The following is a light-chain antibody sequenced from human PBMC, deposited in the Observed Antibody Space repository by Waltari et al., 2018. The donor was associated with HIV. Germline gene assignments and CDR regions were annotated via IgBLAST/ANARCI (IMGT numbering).Light chain of an antibody. CDR3: CAYAGSTTYVI. CDR1: SSDVGGYNL. J-gene: IGLJ2*01. CDR2: GVS. V-gene: IGLV2-23*02. Sequence: QSALTQPASVYGSPGQSIPISCTGTSSDVGGYNLVSWYQQHPGKAPKLMSYGVSKRPSGVSNRFSGSKSGNTASLTISGLQAEDEADYYCCAYAGSTTYVIFGGGTKLTVL.